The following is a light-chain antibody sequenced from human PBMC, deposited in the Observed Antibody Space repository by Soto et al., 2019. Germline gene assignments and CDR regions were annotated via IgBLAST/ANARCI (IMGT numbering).Light chain of an antibody. CDR2: GAS. J-gene: IGKJ2*01. CDR1: QALGNN. CDR3: QQYTNWPYT. Sequence: EIVMMQSPATLSVSPRERATLSCRASQALGNNLAWYQHKPGQAPRLLIYGASTRATGVPVRFSGSGSETEFTLSISSLQSDDLAVYCCQQYTNWPYTFGQGTNLEIK. V-gene: IGKV3-15*01.